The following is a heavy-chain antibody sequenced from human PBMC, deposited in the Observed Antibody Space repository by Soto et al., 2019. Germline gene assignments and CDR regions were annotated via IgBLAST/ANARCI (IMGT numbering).Heavy chain of an antibody. CDR1: GFTFTYAW. CDR2: IKSKTAGGTT. V-gene: IGHV3-15*07. J-gene: IGHJ5*02. D-gene: IGHD3-10*01. CDR3: ATDGGA. Sequence: EVQLVESGGGLVQPGGSLTLSCAASGFTFTYAWMNWVRQAPGTGLEWVGRIKSKTAGGTTDYTAPVKGRFTISRDDSKNPLFLQMSSLKAEDTAVYYCATDGGAWGQGTLVTVSS.